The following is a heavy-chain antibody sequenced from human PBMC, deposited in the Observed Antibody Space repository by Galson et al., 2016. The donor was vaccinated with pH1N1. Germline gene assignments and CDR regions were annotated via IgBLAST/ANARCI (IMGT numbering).Heavy chain of an antibody. J-gene: IGHJ4*02. CDR3: ARAIAAAGSL. CDR2: INQDGSTK. CDR1: GFTISTYW. D-gene: IGHD6-13*01. Sequence: SLRLSCAASGFTISTYWMTWVRQAPGKGLAWVANINQDGSTKYFVDSVKGRLTISRDNAKNSLFLQMNSLRAEDTAVYYCARAIAAAGSLWGQGTMVTVSS. V-gene: IGHV3-7*04.